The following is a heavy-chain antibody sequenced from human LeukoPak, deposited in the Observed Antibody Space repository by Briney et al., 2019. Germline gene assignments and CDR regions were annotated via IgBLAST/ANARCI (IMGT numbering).Heavy chain of an antibody. J-gene: IGHJ3*02. CDR3: SRAGGNYYESSGYDFDI. CDR2: IIPIFGTA. Sequence: SVKVSCRASGGNFSSYAISWVRQAPGQGLKWMGRIIPIFGTANCAQKFQGRVTITTDESTSTAYMELSSLRSEDTAVYYCSRAGGNYYESSGYDFDIWGQGTMVTVSS. D-gene: IGHD3-22*01. V-gene: IGHV1-69*05. CDR1: GGNFSSYA.